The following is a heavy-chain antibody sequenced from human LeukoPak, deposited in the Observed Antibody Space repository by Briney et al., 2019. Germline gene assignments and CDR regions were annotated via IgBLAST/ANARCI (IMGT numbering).Heavy chain of an antibody. CDR2: ISSNSNSI. CDR1: GFTFSSYE. CDR3: ARCLGECQLVSWFDP. D-gene: IGHD3-16*01. J-gene: IGHJ5*02. Sequence: PGGSLRLSCKASGFTFSSYEMNWVRQAPGKGLEWLSYISSNSNSIYYARSVKGRFTISRDNAENSLYLQMNSLRAEDTAVYYCARCLGECQLVSWFDPWGQGTLVTVSS. V-gene: IGHV3-48*03.